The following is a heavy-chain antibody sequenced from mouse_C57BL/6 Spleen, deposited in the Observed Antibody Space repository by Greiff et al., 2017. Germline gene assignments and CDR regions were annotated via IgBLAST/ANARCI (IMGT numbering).Heavy chain of an antibody. CDR1: GFTFSDYG. CDR3: ARGARYAMDY. Sequence: EVQRVESGGGLVKPGGSLKLSCAASGFTFSDYGMHWVRQAPEKGLEWVAYISSGSSTIYYADTVKGRFTISRDNAKNTPFLQMTSLRSADTAMYYGARGARYAMDYWGQGTSVTVSS. V-gene: IGHV5-17*01. J-gene: IGHJ4*01. CDR2: ISSGSSTI.